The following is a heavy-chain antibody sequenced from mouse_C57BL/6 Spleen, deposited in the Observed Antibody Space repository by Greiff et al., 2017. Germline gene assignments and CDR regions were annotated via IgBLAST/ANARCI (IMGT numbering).Heavy chain of an antibody. CDR1: GFTFSSYA. J-gene: IGHJ4*01. D-gene: IGHD2-1*01. V-gene: IGHV5-9-1*02. CDR2: ISSGGDYI. CDR3: TRGRDGNYYYYAMDY. Sequence: EVQGVESGAGLVKPGGSLKLSCAASGFTFSSYAMSWVRQTPEKRLEWVAYISSGGDYIYYADTVKGRFTISRDNARNTPYLQMSSLKSEDTAMYYCTRGRDGNYYYYAMDYWGQGTSVTVSS.